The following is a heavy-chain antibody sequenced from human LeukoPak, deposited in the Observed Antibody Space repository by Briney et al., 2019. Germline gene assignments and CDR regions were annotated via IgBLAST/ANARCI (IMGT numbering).Heavy chain of an antibody. CDR3: ARGGSGTYYHY. CDR2: IYYSGST. Sequence: SETLSLTCTVSGGSITSYHYSWIRQPPGKRLEWIGYIYYSGSTNYNPSLKSRVTISVDTSKNQFSLKLSSVTAADTAVYYCARGGSGTYYHYWGQRTLVTVSS. D-gene: IGHD1-26*01. J-gene: IGHJ4*02. V-gene: IGHV4-59*01. CDR1: GGSITSYH.